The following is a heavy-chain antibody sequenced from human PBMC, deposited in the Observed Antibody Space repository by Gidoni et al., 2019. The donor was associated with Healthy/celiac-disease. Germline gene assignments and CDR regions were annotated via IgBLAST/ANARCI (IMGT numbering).Heavy chain of an antibody. D-gene: IGHD7-27*01. CDR3: AKDTGNWGSSVEGFDY. CDR1: GFTFDDYA. V-gene: IGHV3-9*01. CDR2: IGWNSGSI. J-gene: IGHJ4*02. Sequence: EVQLVESGGGLVQPGRSLRLSCAASGFTFDDYAMHWVRQAPGKGLEWVSGIGWNSGSIGYADSVKGRFTISRDNAKNSLYLQMNSLRAEDTALYYCAKDTGNWGSSVEGFDYWGQGTLVTVSS.